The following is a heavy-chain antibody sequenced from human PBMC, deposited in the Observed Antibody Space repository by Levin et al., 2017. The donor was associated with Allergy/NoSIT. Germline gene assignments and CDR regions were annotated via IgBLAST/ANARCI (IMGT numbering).Heavy chain of an antibody. Sequence: SVKVSCKASGGTFSSYAISWVRQAPGQGLEWMGGIIPIFGTANYAQKFQGRVTITADESTSTAYMELSSLRSEDTAVYYCARGPLLVRQQQRTDAEYFQHWGQGTLVTVSS. CDR1: GGTFSSYA. J-gene: IGHJ1*01. D-gene: IGHD6-13*01. CDR3: ARGPLLVRQQQRTDAEYFQH. V-gene: IGHV1-69*13. CDR2: IIPIFGTA.